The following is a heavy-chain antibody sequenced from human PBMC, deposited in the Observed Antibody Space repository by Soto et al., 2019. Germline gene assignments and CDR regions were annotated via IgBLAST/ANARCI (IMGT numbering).Heavy chain of an antibody. CDR1: GGSISSGDDC. V-gene: IGHV4-30-4*08. CDR2: IYYSGST. CDR3: AREIIAGRYGMDV. J-gene: IGHJ6*02. D-gene: IGHD6-6*01. Sequence: PFEPLSLRCSVVGGSISSGDDCWSWISQPPGKGLEWIGYIYYSGSTYYNPSLKSRVTISVDTSKNQFSLKLSSVTAADTAVYYCAREIIAGRYGMDVWGQGTTVTVS.